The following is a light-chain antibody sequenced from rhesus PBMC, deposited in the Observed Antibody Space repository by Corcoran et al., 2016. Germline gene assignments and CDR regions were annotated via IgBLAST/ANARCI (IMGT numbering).Light chain of an antibody. CDR2: EVS. CDR3: MQALEFPWT. V-gene: IGKV2-104*01. Sequence: DIVMTQTPLSLPVTLGEPASISCRSSQSLLDSEDGNTYLEWYLQKPGQSPQLLIYEVSNRASGVPERVRGSGSDTDFTLKISRVEAEDVGVYYCMQALEFPWTFGQGTKVEIK. CDR1: QSLLDSEDGNTY. J-gene: IGKJ1*01.